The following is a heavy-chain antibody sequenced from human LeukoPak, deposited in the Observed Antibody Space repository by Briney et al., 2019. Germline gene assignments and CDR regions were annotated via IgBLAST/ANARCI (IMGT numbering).Heavy chain of an antibody. V-gene: IGHV1-69*13. CDR2: IIPIFGTA. Sequence: GASVKVSCKASGGTFISYAISWVRQAPGQGLEWMGGIIPIFGTANYAQKFQDRVTITADESTSTAYMELSSLRSEDTAVYYCARGSIEWELLIYFDYWGQGTLVTVSS. J-gene: IGHJ4*02. CDR3: ARGSIEWELLIYFDY. D-gene: IGHD1-26*01. CDR1: GGTFISYA.